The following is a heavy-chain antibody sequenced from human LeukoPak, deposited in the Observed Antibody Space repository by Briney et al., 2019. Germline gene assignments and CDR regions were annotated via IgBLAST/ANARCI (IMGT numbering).Heavy chain of an antibody. CDR1: GFTFSSYA. D-gene: IGHD6-25*01. J-gene: IGHJ6*02. CDR3: ASRLGYYYGMDV. V-gene: IGHV3-23*01. CDR2: ISGSGGST. Sequence: GGSLRLSCAAPGFTFSSYAMSWVRQAPGKGLEWVSAISGSGGSTYYADSVKGRFTISRDNSKNTLYLQMNSLRAEDTAVYYCASRLGYYYGMDVWGQGTTVTVSS.